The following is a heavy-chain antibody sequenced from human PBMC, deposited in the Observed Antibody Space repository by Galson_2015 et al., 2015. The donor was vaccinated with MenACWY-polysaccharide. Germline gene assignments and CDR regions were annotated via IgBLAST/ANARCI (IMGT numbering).Heavy chain of an antibody. CDR3: AREGSRIVFHAFDF. CDR2: IWPDGSKE. V-gene: IGHV3-33*01. D-gene: IGHD2-15*01. Sequence: SLRLSCAASGSTFSHYGMHWVRQAPGKGLVWVAVIWPDGSKEYYADSVQGRFTISRDNPKNTLYLQMNNLRAEDTAVYYCAREGSRIVFHAFDFWGQGTMVTVSS. J-gene: IGHJ3*01. CDR1: GSTFSHYG.